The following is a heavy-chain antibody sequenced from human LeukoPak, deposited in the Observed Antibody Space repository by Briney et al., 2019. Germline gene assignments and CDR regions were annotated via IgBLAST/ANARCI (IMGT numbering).Heavy chain of an antibody. J-gene: IGHJ3*02. D-gene: IGHD3-10*01. CDR2: IYSSDTT. CDR1: GFTFSGYA. CDR3: ARDLHYAFDI. Sequence: GGSLKLSCAASGFTFSGYAMNWVRQAPGKGLEWVSHIYSSDTTYADSVKGRFTISRDNAKNSLYLQMNSLRDEDTAVYYCARDLHYAFDIWGQGTMVTASS. V-gene: IGHV3-48*02.